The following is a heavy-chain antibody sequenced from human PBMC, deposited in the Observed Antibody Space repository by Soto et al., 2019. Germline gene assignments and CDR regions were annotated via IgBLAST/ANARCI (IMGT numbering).Heavy chain of an antibody. V-gene: IGHV3-64*01. CDR2: INSNGGST. D-gene: IGHD4-17*01. CDR1: GFTFSSYA. J-gene: IGHJ4*02. Sequence: EVQLVESGGGLVQPGGSLRLSCAASGFTFSSYAMHWVRQAPGKGLECVSAINSNGGSTYYANSVKGRFTISRDNSKNTLYLHMGSLRDEDMAVYYCARLGTTYYFDYWGQGTLVTVSS. CDR3: ARLGTTYYFDY.